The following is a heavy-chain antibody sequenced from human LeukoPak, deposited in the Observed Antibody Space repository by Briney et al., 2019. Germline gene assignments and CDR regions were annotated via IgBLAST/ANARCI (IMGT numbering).Heavy chain of an antibody. CDR3: ARLNIPMGTFDY. V-gene: IGHV1-2*02. D-gene: IGHD2-2*02. Sequence: ASVKVSCKASGYTFTGYYMHWVRQAPGQGLEWMGWINPDSGGTNYAQKFQGRVTMTRDTSISTAYMELSRLTSDDTAAYFCARLNIPMGTFDYWGQGTLVTVSS. CDR1: GYTFTGYY. CDR2: INPDSGGT. J-gene: IGHJ4*02.